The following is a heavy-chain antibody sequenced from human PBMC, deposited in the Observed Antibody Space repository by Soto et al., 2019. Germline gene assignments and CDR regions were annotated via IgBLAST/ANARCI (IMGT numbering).Heavy chain of an antibody. Sequence: QVQLQESGPGLVKPSGTLSLTCDVSGGSISSTNWWTWVRQPPGKGLEWIGEICHSGSTNYNPSLKSRLTISVYKSKNHFSLTLSYVTAADTAVYYCARRTYDGIDVWGQGTTVTVSS. CDR2: ICHSGST. V-gene: IGHV4-4*02. J-gene: IGHJ6*02. CDR1: GGSISSTNW. CDR3: ARRTYDGIDV.